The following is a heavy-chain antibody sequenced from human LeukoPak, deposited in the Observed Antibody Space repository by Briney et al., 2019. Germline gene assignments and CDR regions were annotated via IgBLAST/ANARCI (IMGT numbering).Heavy chain of an antibody. Sequence: SVKVSCKASGGTFSSYAISWVRQAPGQGLEWMGRIIPILGIANYAQKFQGRVTITADKSTSTAYMELSSLRSEDTAVYYCASPDSVREDGMDVRGQGTTVTVSS. CDR2: IIPILGIA. V-gene: IGHV1-69*04. J-gene: IGHJ6*02. CDR3: ASPDSVREDGMDV. D-gene: IGHD1-14*01. CDR1: GGTFSSYA.